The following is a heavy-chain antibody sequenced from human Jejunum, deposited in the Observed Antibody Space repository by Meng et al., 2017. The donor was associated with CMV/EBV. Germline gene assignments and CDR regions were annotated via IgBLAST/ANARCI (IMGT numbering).Heavy chain of an antibody. CDR2: IKSKSDGGTI. D-gene: IGHD6-19*01. V-gene: IGHV3-15*01. Sequence: FTFSSAWMSWVRQAPGKGLEWVGRIKSKSDGGTIDYAAPMKGRFFISRDDSKNTLSLQMNSLKIEDTAVYYCTTDPFSGAWSQEGYWGQGTLVTVS. J-gene: IGHJ4*02. CDR1: FTFSSAW. CDR3: TTDPFSGAWSQEGY.